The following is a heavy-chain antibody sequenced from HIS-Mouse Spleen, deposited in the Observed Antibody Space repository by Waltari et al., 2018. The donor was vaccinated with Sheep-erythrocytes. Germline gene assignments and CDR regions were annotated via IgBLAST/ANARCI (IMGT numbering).Heavy chain of an antibody. CDR3: ARGHYGSGLFDY. D-gene: IGHD3-10*01. CDR2: IKQDGREK. J-gene: IGHJ4*02. Sequence: EVQLVESGGGLVKPGGSLRLSCAASGFTFSSYSMNWVRQAPGKGLEWVANIKQDGREKSYVDSVKGRFTISRDNAKNSLYLQMNSLRAEDTAVYYCARGHYGSGLFDYWGQGTLVTVSS. V-gene: IGHV3-7*01. CDR1: GFTFSSYS.